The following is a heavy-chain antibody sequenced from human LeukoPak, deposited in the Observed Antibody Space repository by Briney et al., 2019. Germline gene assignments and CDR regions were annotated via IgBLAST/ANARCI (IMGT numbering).Heavy chain of an antibody. CDR3: AKDGLSYDGSTHVYYFHY. D-gene: IGHD3-22*01. J-gene: IGHJ4*02. V-gene: IGHV3-23*01. Sequence: PAGSLTLSCAASGFNFSYYGIHWVRQAPGPGLECVSSIIYDGGHTYYSASVKGRFTISRDNSQNTLYLQMNSLRAEDTALYYCAKDGLSYDGSTHVYYFHYLGQGTRVTVSS. CDR2: IIYDGGHT. CDR1: GFNFSYYG.